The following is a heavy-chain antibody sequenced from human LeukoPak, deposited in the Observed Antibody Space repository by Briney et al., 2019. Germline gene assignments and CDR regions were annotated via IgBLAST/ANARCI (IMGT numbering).Heavy chain of an antibody. J-gene: IGHJ1*01. CDR3: ATLLSGYYDILTGYYEYFQH. CDR2: FDPEDGET. V-gene: IGHV1-24*01. Sequence: ASVTVSCKASGYTFTGYYMHWVRQAPGQGLEWMGGFDPEDGETIYAQKFQGRVTMTEDTSTDTAYMELSSLRSEDTAVYYCATLLSGYYDILTGYYEYFQHWGQGTLVTVSS. CDR1: GYTFTGYY. D-gene: IGHD3-9*01.